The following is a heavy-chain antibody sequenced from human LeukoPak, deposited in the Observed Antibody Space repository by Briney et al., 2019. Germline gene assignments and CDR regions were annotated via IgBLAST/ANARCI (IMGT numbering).Heavy chain of an antibody. V-gene: IGHV4-39*01. CDR2: IYYSGST. CDR3: ASPGGYYYYYMDV. Sequence: MSSETLSLTCTVSGGSISSSSYYWGWIRQPPGKGLEWIGSIYYSGSTYYNPSLKSRVTISVDTSKNQFSLKLSSVTAADTAVYYCASPGGYYYYYMDVWGKGTTVTVSS. D-gene: IGHD3-16*01. J-gene: IGHJ6*03. CDR1: GGSISSSSYY.